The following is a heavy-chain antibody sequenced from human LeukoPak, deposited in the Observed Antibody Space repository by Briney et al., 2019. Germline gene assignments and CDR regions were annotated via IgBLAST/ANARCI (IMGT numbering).Heavy chain of an antibody. J-gene: IGHJ4*02. CDR1: GYTFTSYG. Sequence: ASVKVSCKASGYTFTSYGISWVRQAPGQGLEWMGWISAYNGNTNYAQKLQGRVTMTTDTSTSTAYMELRSLRSDDTAVYYCASTSYYYDSSGYYYWGQGTLVTASS. V-gene: IGHV1-18*01. CDR3: ASTSYYYDSSGYYY. D-gene: IGHD3-22*01. CDR2: ISAYNGNT.